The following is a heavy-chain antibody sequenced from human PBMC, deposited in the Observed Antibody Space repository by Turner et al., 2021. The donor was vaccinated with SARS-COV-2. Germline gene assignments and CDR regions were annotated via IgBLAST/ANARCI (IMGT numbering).Heavy chain of an antibody. V-gene: IGHV3-23*01. CDR2: ISGSGGST. CDR3: ANVGSYFFDY. D-gene: IGHD3-10*01. Sequence: EVQLLESGGGLVQPGGSLRLSCAASGFTFSSYDMSWVRQAPGKGLEWVSAISGSGGSTYYADSVKGRFTISRDNSKNTLYLQMNSLRAEDTALYYCANVGSYFFDYWGQGTLVTVSS. J-gene: IGHJ4*02. CDR1: GFTFSSYD.